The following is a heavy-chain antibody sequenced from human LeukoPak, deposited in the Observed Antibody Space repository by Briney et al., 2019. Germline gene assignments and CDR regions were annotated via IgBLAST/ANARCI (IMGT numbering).Heavy chain of an antibody. CDR2: IIPIFGTA. CDR3: ARVATMVRGVILPLDP. V-gene: IGHV1-69*13. J-gene: IGHJ5*02. CDR1: GGTFSSYA. D-gene: IGHD3-10*01. Sequence: SVKVSCKASGGTFSSYAISWVRQAPGQGLEWMGGIIPIFGTANYAQKFQGRVTITADESTSTAYMELSSLRSEDTAVYYCARVATMVRGVILPLDPWGQGTLVTVSS.